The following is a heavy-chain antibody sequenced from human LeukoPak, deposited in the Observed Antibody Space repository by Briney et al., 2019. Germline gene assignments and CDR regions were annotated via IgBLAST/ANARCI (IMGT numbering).Heavy chain of an antibody. Sequence: GGSLRLSCAASGFTVSSNYMSWVRQAPGKGLEWVSVIYSGGSTYYADFVKGRFTISRDNSKNTLYLQMNSLRAEDTAVYYCARDKRLSDAFDIWGQGTMVTVSS. D-gene: IGHD4/OR15-4a*01. CDR1: GFTVSSNY. V-gene: IGHV3-66*02. CDR2: IYSGGST. CDR3: ARDKRLSDAFDI. J-gene: IGHJ3*02.